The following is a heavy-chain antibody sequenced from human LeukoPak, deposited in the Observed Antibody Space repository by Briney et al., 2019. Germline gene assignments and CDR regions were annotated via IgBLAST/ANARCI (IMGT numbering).Heavy chain of an antibody. V-gene: IGHV4-34*01. CDR1: GGSFSGYY. J-gene: IGHJ4*02. CDR2: INHSGST. CDR3: ARRAVAGSNYFDY. Sequence: SETLSLTCAVYGGSFSGYYWSWIRQPPGKGLEWIGEINHSGSTNYNPSLKSRVTISVDTSKNRFSLKLSSVTAADTAVYYCARRAVAGSNYFDYWGQGTLVTVSS. D-gene: IGHD6-19*01.